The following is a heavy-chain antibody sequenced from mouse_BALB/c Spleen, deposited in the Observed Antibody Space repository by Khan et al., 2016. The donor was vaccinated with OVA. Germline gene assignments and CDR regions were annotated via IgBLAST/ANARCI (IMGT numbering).Heavy chain of an antibody. V-gene: IGHV1-26*01. CDR2: VNPNTDNI. D-gene: IGHD2-14*01. Sequence: IQLVQSGPDLVKPGASVKMSCKASGYSFTLYYMSWVKQSHGKSLEWIGRVNPNTDNINYNQEFKGKAILTVDKSSNTAYMELRSLTSEDSAVYFYARGYDFFASWGQGTLVTVSA. CDR3: ARGYDFFAS. CDR1: GYSFTLYY. J-gene: IGHJ3*01.